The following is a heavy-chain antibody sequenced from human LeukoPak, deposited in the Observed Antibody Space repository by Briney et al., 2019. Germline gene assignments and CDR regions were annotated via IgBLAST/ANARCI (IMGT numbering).Heavy chain of an antibody. CDR1: GYTFIGYF. Sequence: ASVKVSCKASGYTFIGYFIHWVRQAPGQGLEWLGWINPNSGDTNYAQKFQGRVTLTRDTSIRTAYMEVNSLRSDDTAVYYCARASGYCTSTSCPDMDYWGQGTLVTVSS. D-gene: IGHD2-2*01. CDR2: INPNSGDT. J-gene: IGHJ4*02. V-gene: IGHV1-2*02. CDR3: ARASGYCTSTSCPDMDY.